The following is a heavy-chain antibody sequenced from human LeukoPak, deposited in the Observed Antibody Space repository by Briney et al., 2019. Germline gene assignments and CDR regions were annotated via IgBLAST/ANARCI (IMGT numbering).Heavy chain of an antibody. J-gene: IGHJ4*02. CDR1: GFTFSSYE. V-gene: IGHV3-48*03. D-gene: IGHD6-19*01. Sequence: PGGSLRLSCAASGFTFSSYEMHWVRQAPGKGLEWVSYISISGSTIYYADSVKGRFTVSRDDAKNSLYLQMNSLRAEDTAVYYCGGESSSGWNYLDYWGQGTLVTVSS. CDR2: ISISGSTI. CDR3: GGESSSGWNYLDY.